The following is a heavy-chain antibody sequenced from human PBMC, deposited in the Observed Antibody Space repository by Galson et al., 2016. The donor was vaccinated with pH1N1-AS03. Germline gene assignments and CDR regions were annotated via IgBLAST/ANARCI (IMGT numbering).Heavy chain of an antibody. J-gene: IGHJ4*02. D-gene: IGHD5-24*01. CDR3: ARDRPNYNVYLDH. CDR1: GFTFRDYG. CDR2: IWYDGSNK. Sequence: SLRLSCAASGFTFRDYGFHWVRQAPGKGLEWVAVIWYDGSNKNYVDSVKGRFIVPRDNSNATLYLQMNSLRAEDTAVYYCARDRPNYNVYLDHWGQGILVTVSS. V-gene: IGHV3-33*01.